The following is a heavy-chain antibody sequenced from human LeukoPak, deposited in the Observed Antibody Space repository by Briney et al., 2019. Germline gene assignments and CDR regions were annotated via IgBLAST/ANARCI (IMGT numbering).Heavy chain of an antibody. D-gene: IGHD3-22*01. CDR1: GGSISSGGYY. CDR2: IYHSGST. CDR3: ARGDSSGYYSGAFDI. Sequence: SETLSLTCTVSGGSISSGGYYWSWIRQPPGKGLEWIGYIYHSGSTYYNPSLKSRVTISVDRSKNQFSLKLSSVTAADTAVYYCARGDSSGYYSGAFDIWGQGTMVTVSS. V-gene: IGHV4-30-2*01. J-gene: IGHJ3*02.